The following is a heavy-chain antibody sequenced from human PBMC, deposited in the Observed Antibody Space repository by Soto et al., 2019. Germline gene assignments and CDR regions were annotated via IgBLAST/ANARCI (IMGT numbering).Heavy chain of an antibody. CDR2: INAGKGNT. J-gene: IGHJ4*02. Sequence: GASVKVSCKASGYIFTSYAMHWVRQAPGQRLEWMGWINAGKGNTKYSQKFQGRVTITRDTSASTAYMELSSLRSEDTAVYYCARDLVSYYYGSGSGNWGQGTLVTVSS. V-gene: IGHV1-3*01. CDR3: ARDLVSYYYGSGSGN. CDR1: GYIFTSYA. D-gene: IGHD3-10*01.